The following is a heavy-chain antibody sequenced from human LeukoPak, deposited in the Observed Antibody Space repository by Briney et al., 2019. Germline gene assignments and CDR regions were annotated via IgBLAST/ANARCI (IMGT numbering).Heavy chain of an antibody. J-gene: IGHJ4*02. CDR2: IWYDGSKK. CDR3: ARAVGRDASTETAMDGLDY. Sequence: GGSLRLSCAASGFTFSRNGMHWVRQAPGKGLEWVALIWYDGSKKYYADSVKGRLTISRDNSKNTLFLQINSLRAEDTALYYCARAVGRDASTETAMDGLDYWGQGTLVTVSS. D-gene: IGHD5-18*01. CDR1: GFTFSRNG. V-gene: IGHV3-33*01.